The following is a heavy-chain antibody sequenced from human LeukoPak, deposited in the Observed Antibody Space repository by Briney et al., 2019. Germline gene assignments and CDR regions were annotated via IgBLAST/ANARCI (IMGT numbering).Heavy chain of an antibody. CDR1: GFTFRSYA. Sequence: PGGSLRLSCAASGFTFRSYAMSWVRQAPGKVLEWVSAISGSGGSTYYADSVKGRFTISRDNSKNTLYLQMNSLRAEDTAVYYCASLGSSTPGAYFDYWGQGTLVTVSS. J-gene: IGHJ4*02. CDR3: ASLGSSTPGAYFDY. D-gene: IGHD2-2*01. CDR2: ISGSGGST. V-gene: IGHV3-23*01.